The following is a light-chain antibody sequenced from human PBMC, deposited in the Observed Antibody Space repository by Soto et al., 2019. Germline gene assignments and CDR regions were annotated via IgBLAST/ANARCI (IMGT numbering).Light chain of an antibody. V-gene: IGLV2-14*03. CDR1: SSDVGNYNY. J-gene: IGLJ1*01. Sequence: QSALTQPASVSGSPGQSITISCTGTSSDVGNYNYVSWHQHHPGKAPKLMINDVSNRPSGVSSHFSGSKSGNTASLTISGLQAEDEADYYCSSYTSSDTYVFGTGTKVTV. CDR2: DVS. CDR3: SSYTSSDTYV.